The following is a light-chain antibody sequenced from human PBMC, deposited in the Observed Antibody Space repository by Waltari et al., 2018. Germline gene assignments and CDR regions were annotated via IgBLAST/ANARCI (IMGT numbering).Light chain of an antibody. V-gene: IGKV1-12*01. CDR3: QQYNSAPFS. CDR2: QAS. CDR1: QGVNRW. Sequence: DFQMTQSPSSLSASVGDRVSITCRASQGVNRWLAWYQQKPGKAPKLLIYQASRLQSGVPSRFSGSGSGTDFTLTISSLQPEDFATYYCQQYNSAPFSFGQGTKVEIK. J-gene: IGKJ2*03.